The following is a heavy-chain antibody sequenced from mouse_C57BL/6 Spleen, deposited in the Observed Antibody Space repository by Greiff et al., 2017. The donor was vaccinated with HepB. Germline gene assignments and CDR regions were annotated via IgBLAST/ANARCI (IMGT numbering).Heavy chain of an antibody. CDR1: GYTFTSYW. D-gene: IGHD1-1*01. CDR3: ARSPGYYGSSPWYFDV. CDR2: INPSNGGT. J-gene: IGHJ1*03. V-gene: IGHV1-53*01. Sequence: VQLQQSGTELVKPGASVKLSCKASGYTFTSYWMHWVKQRPGQGLEWIGNINPSNGGTNYNEKFKRKATRTVDKSSSTAYMQLSRLTSEDSAVYYWARSPGYYGSSPWYFDVWGTGTTVTVSS.